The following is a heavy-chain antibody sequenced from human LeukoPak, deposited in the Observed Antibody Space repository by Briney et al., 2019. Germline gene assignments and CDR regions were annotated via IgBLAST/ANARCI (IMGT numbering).Heavy chain of an antibody. Sequence: SETLSLTCTISGGSISSYYWNWIRQPPGKGLEWIGYIYYSGSTNYNPSLKSRVTISVDTSKKQFSLKLSSVTAADTAVYYCAREGGSYSNYFDYWGQGTLVTVSS. CDR2: IYYSGST. CDR1: GGSISSYY. J-gene: IGHJ4*02. V-gene: IGHV4-59*01. CDR3: AREGGSYSNYFDY. D-gene: IGHD1-26*01.